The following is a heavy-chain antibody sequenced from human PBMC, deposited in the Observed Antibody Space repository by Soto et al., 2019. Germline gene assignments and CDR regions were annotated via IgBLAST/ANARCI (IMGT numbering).Heavy chain of an antibody. CDR1: GGSVSSGSYY. Sequence: QVQLQESGPGLVKPSETLSLTCTVSGGSVSSGSYYWSWIRQPPGKGLEWIGYIYYSGNTNYNPPLKSRVTISVDTSKNQFSLKLSSVTAADTAVYYCARDRIAVAGTLGGFDIWGQGTMVTVSS. V-gene: IGHV4-61*01. CDR3: ARDRIAVAGTLGGFDI. CDR2: IYYSGNT. J-gene: IGHJ3*02. D-gene: IGHD6-19*01.